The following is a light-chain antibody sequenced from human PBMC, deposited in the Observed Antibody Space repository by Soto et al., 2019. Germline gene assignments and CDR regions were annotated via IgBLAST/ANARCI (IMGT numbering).Light chain of an antibody. CDR3: SLYTTSSTVA. CDR1: SSDIGGYNY. J-gene: IGLJ2*01. Sequence: QSALTQSASVSGSPGQSITISCTETSSDIGGYNYVSWYQQHPDKAPKLMIFEVSNRPSGVSNRFSGSKSGNTASLTISGLLAEDEADYYCSLYTTSSTVAFGGGTQLTVL. CDR2: EVS. V-gene: IGLV2-14*01.